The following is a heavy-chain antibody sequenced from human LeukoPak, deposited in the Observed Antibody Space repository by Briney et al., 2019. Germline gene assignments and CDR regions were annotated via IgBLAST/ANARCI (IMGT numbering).Heavy chain of an antibody. CDR2: VYPGGSDT. J-gene: IGHJ4*02. CDR1: GYSFTSYW. CDR3: ARNIPRSGVVGYIEY. D-gene: IGHD2-2*01. V-gene: IGHV5-51*01. Sequence: GESLKISRRGSGYSFTSYWIGLVRQIPGKGPEWMGIVYPGGSDTRYSPSFQGQVTISADKSLSTAYLQWSSLKASDTAMYYCARNIPRSGVVGYIEYWGQGTLVTVSS.